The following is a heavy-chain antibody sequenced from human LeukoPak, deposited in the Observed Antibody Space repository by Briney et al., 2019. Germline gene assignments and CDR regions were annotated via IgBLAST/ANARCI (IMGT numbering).Heavy chain of an antibody. D-gene: IGHD3-10*01. CDR1: GYTFTSYG. CDR3: ARVGHYYYGSGSYSPYDAFDI. J-gene: IGHJ3*02. CDR2: ISAYNGNT. V-gene: IGHV1-18*04. Sequence: ASVKVSCKASGYTFTSYGISWVRQATGQGLEWMGWISAYNGNTNYAQKLQGRVTMTTGTSTSTAYMELRSLRSDDTAVYYCARVGHYYYGSGSYSPYDAFDIWGQGTMVTVSS.